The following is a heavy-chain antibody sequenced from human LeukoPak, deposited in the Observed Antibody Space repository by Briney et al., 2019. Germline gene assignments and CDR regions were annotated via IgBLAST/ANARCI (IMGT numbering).Heavy chain of an antibody. V-gene: IGHV3-49*04. Sequence: GGSLRLSCLGSEFTFGDYGLTWVRQAPGKGLEWVGFIRSKAYGGTTEYPASVKGRFTISRDDSKGVAYLQMSSLKSEDTAVYYCGRVLYGSGTFTLYYNHYYMDVWGKGTAVAISS. D-gene: IGHD3-10*01. CDR3: GRVLYGSGTFTLYYNHYYMDV. CDR1: EFTFGDYG. J-gene: IGHJ6*03. CDR2: IRSKAYGGTT.